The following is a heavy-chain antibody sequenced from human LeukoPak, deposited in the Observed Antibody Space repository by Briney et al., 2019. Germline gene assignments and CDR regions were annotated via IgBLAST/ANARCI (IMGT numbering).Heavy chain of an antibody. CDR2: ISPSGST. CDR3: AGDHYLALKD. D-gene: IGHD1-14*01. Sequence: PSETLSLTCAVYSGSFSGYYWSWIRQPPGKGLEGIGEISPSGSTTYNPSLKTRVTISTDTSKNQFSLKLNSVTAADTAVYYCAGDHYLALKDWGHGMLVTVSS. V-gene: IGHV4-34*01. CDR1: SGSFSGYY. J-gene: IGHJ4*01.